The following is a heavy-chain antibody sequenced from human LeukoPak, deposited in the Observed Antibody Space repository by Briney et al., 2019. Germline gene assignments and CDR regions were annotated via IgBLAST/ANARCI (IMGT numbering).Heavy chain of an antibody. Sequence: GASVKVSCKASGYTFTSYGISWVRQAPGQGLEWMGWISAYNGNTNYAQKLQGRVTMTTDTSTSTAYMELRSLRSDDTAVCYCARSDTPYSSSWYPRGYYYYGMDVWGQGTTVTVSS. CDR1: GYTFTSYG. V-gene: IGHV1-18*01. CDR3: ARSDTPYSSSWYPRGYYYYGMDV. CDR2: ISAYNGNT. J-gene: IGHJ6*02. D-gene: IGHD6-13*01.